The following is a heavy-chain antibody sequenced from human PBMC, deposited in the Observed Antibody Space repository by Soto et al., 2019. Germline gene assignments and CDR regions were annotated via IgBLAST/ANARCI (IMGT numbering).Heavy chain of an antibody. CDR3: ARDGWALSGAVRDFDY. V-gene: IGHV1-46*01. J-gene: IGHJ4*02. CDR2: INPSGGST. CDR1: GGTFSSYA. D-gene: IGHD1-26*01. Sequence: ASVKVSCKASGGTFSSYARSWVRQAPGQGLEWMGIINPSGGSTSYAQKFQGRVTMTRDTSTSTVYMELSSLRSEDTAVYYCARDGWALSGAVRDFDYWGQGTLLTVSS.